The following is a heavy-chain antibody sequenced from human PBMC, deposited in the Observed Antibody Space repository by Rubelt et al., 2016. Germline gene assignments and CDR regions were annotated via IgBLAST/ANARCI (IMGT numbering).Heavy chain of an antibody. V-gene: IGHV4-39*07. Sequence: LQLQESGPGLVKPSETLSLTCIVSGGSISSSSYYWGWIRQPPGKRLEWIGSIYYSGITYYNPSLKSRLTISVDTSKNQFSLIRSSVTAADTAVYYCARGPNSDGWLSFDYWGQGTLVTVSS. J-gene: IGHJ4*02. CDR3: ARGPNSDGWLSFDY. CDR2: IYYSGIT. CDR1: GGSISSSSYY. D-gene: IGHD6-19*01.